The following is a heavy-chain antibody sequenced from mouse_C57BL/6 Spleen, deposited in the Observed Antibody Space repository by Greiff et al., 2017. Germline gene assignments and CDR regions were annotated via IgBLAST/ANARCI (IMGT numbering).Heavy chain of an antibody. Sequence: QVQLKQPGTELVKPGASVKLSCKASGYTFTSYWMHWVKQRPGQGLEWIGNINPSNGGTNYNEKFKSKATLTVDKSSSTAYMQLSSLTSEDSAVYYCARSGNWDVYFDYGGQGTTLTVSS. CDR2: INPSNGGT. D-gene: IGHD4-1*01. CDR1: GYTFTSYW. CDR3: ARSGNWDVYFDY. J-gene: IGHJ2*01. V-gene: IGHV1-53*01.